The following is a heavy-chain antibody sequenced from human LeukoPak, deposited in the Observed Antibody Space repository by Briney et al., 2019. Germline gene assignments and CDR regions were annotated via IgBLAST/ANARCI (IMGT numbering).Heavy chain of an antibody. CDR3: AREDYYGDYYLHY. CDR1: GGSISNYY. CDR2: ISISGST. J-gene: IGHJ4*02. Sequence: SETLSLTCTVSGGSISNYYWSWIRQPAGTGLEWIGRISISGSTNYNPSLKSRVTMSVDTSKNQFSLKLSSVTAADTAVYYCAREDYYGDYYLHYWGQGILVTVSS. D-gene: IGHD2-21*02. V-gene: IGHV4-4*07.